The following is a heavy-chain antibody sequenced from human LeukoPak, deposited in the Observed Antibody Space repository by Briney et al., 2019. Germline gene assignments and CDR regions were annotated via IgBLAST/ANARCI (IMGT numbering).Heavy chain of an antibody. CDR3: AKDPATDIVVVVAASTGGY. D-gene: IGHD2-15*01. V-gene: IGHV3-23*01. Sequence: GGSLRLSCAASGFTFSSYAMSWVRQAPGKGLEGVSAISGSGGSTYYADSVKGRFTISRDNSKNTLYLQMNSLRAEDTAVYYCAKDPATDIVVVVAASTGGYWGQGTLVTVSS. CDR1: GFTFSSYA. J-gene: IGHJ4*02. CDR2: ISGSGGST.